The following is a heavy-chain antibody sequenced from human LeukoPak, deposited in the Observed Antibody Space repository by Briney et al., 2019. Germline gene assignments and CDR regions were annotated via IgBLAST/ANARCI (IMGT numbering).Heavy chain of an antibody. CDR2: ISGSGGST. CDR3: AKDPKRGYSYGPASYYMDV. J-gene: IGHJ6*03. D-gene: IGHD5-18*01. CDR1: GFTFSSYA. Sequence: GGSLRLSCAASGFTFSSYAMSWVRQAPGKGLEWVSAISGSGGSTYYADSVKGRFTISRDNSKNTLYLQMNSLRAEDTAVYYCAKDPKRGYSYGPASYYMDVWGRGTTVTISS. V-gene: IGHV3-23*01.